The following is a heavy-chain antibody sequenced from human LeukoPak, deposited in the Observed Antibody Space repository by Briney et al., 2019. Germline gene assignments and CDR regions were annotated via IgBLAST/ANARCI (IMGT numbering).Heavy chain of an antibody. CDR1: EFTFNTFN. V-gene: IGHV3-48*01. Sequence: GGSLRLSCTTSEFTFNTFNMNWVRQAPGKGLEWIAYITTSSSTIYYAASVKGRFTISRDNSKNTVYLQMNSLRAEDTAVYYCVREDRYSSGWYSGYWGQGTLVTVSS. CDR3: VREDRYSSGWYSGY. D-gene: IGHD6-19*01. CDR2: ITTSSSTI. J-gene: IGHJ4*02.